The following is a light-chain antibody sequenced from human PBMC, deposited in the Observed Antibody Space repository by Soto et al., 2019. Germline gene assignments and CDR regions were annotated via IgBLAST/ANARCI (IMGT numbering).Light chain of an antibody. CDR2: AAS. V-gene: IGKV1D-12*01. J-gene: IGKJ5*01. CDR3: QQTKSCPTT. CDR1: QAISDW. Sequence: DIQMTQSPSSVSASVGDRVTITCRASQAISDWLAWYQQKPGKTPKLLIYAASSLPSGVPSRFSGSGSGTDFTLTISSLQPEDFAYYYCQQTKSCPTTFGQGTRLEIK.